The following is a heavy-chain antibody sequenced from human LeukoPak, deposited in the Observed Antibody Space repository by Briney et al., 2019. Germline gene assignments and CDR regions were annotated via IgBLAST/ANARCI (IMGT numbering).Heavy chain of an antibody. J-gene: IGHJ4*02. CDR1: GGSISSSSYY. CDR2: IYYSGST. D-gene: IGHD7-27*01. V-gene: IGHV4-39*01. CDR3: ASGIANWGHPFDY. Sequence: KSSETLSLTCTVSGGSISSSSYYWGWIRQPPGKGLEWIGTIYYSGSTYYNPSLKSRVTISVDTSKNQFSLKLSSVTAADTAVYYCASGIANWGHPFDYWGQGTLVTVSS.